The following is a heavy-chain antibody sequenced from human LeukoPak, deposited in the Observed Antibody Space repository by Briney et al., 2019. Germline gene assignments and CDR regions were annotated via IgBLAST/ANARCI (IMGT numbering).Heavy chain of an antibody. J-gene: IGHJ4*02. Sequence: NSSETLSLTCAVYGGSFSGYYWSWIRQPPGKGLEWIGEINHSGSTNYNPSLKSRVTMSLDTSKNQSSLTLSSVTAADTAIYYCARRATSGNYQMLHFDSWGQGILVTVSS. CDR2: INHSGST. V-gene: IGHV4-34*01. CDR1: GGSFSGYY. CDR3: ARRATSGNYQMLHFDS. D-gene: IGHD1-7*01.